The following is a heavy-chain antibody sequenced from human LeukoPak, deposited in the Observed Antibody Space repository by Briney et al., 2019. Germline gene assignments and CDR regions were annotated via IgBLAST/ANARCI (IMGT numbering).Heavy chain of an antibody. J-gene: IGHJ4*02. CDR1: GGSISSYY. V-gene: IGHV4-59*01. D-gene: IGHD3-10*01. CDR3: ARDRRDYYGSGSSLDY. Sequence: SETLSLTCTVSGGSISSYYWSWIRQSPGKGLEWIGYIYYSGSTNYNPSLKSRVTISIDTSKNQFSLKLSSVTAADTAVYYCARDRRDYYGSGSSLDYWGQGTLVTVYS. CDR2: IYYSGST.